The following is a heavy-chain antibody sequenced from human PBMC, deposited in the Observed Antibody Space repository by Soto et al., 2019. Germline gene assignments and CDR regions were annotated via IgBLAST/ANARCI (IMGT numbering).Heavy chain of an antibody. Sequence: EVQLVESGGGLVQPGGSLRLSCAVSGFTFSNYWMHWVRQAPGKGLVWVSRINSDGSSTSYADFVKGRFTISRDNAKNTLYQQMNSLRAEDTAVYYCARFRVDGDYVPWGQGTLVTVSS. CDR1: GFTFSNYW. D-gene: IGHD4-17*01. V-gene: IGHV3-74*01. CDR2: INSDGSST. CDR3: ARFRVDGDYVP. J-gene: IGHJ5*02.